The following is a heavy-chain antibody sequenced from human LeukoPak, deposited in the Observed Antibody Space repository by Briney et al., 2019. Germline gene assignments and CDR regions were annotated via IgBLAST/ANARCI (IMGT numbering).Heavy chain of an antibody. J-gene: IGHJ4*02. V-gene: IGHV1-24*01. D-gene: IGHD6-13*01. Sequence: GASVKVSCKVSGYTPTELSMHWVRQAPGKGLEWMGGFDPEDGETIYAQRFQGRVTMTEDTSTDTAYMELSSLRSEDTAVYYCATGLAAAGTVDWGQGTLVTVSS. CDR1: GYTPTELS. CDR3: ATGLAAAGTVD. CDR2: FDPEDGET.